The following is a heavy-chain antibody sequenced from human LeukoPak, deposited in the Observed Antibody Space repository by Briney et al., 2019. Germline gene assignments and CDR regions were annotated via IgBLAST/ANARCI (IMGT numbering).Heavy chain of an antibody. J-gene: IGHJ1*01. CDR1: GYTFTSYY. CDR2: ISPNSGDT. CDR3: ARVGSGWYLQP. Sequence: ASVKVSCKASGYTFTSYYIHWVRQAPGQGLEWMGWISPNSGDTNYAQKFQGRVTMTRDTSISTAYLDLSRLKSDDTAVYYCARVGSGWYLQPWGQGTLVTVSS. D-gene: IGHD6-19*01. V-gene: IGHV1-2*02.